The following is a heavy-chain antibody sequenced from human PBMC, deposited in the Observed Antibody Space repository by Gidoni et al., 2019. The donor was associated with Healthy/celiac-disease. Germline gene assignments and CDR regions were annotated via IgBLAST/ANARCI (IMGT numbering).Heavy chain of an antibody. CDR3: ARDILVVVAATDAFDI. D-gene: IGHD2-15*01. Sequence: QVQLVESGGGLVKLGGSLSLSCAASGFTFSDYYMSWSRQAPGKGLVWVSYSSSSGSTRNYEDSVKGRFTITRDNAKNSLYLQMNSLRAEDTAVYYCARDILVVVAATDAFDIWGQGTMVTVSS. CDR1: GFTFSDYY. V-gene: IGHV3-11*01. CDR2: SSSSGSTR. J-gene: IGHJ3*02.